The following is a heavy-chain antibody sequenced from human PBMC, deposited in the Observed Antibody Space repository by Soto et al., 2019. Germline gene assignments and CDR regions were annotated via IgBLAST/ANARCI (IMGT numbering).Heavy chain of an antibody. CDR2: IIPILCTA. Sequence: QVQLVQSGAEVKKPGSSVKVSCKASGGTFSSYAISWVRQAPGQGLEWMGGIIPILCTANYAQKFPGRVTIAADKCTSGAYMGLSSPRSEDTAVYYCAREGDYYDSSGYYGFWGQGTLVTVSS. V-gene: IGHV1-69*06. D-gene: IGHD3-22*01. J-gene: IGHJ4*02. CDR1: GGTFSSYA. CDR3: AREGDYYDSSGYYGF.